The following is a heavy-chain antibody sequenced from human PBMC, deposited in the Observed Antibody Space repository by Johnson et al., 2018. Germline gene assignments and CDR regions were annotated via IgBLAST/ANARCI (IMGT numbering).Heavy chain of an antibody. CDR3: AGQDSGSYYAYYGMDV. J-gene: IGHJ6*02. Sequence: VQLVESGGGLVQPGGSLRLSCAASGFTFSSYSMNWVRQAPGKGLEWVSYISSSSSTIYYADSVKGRFTISRDNAKNSLYLQMNSLRGEDTAVYYCAGQDSGSYYAYYGMDVGGQGTTVTVSS. CDR2: ISSSSSTI. D-gene: IGHD1-26*01. CDR1: GFTFSSYS. V-gene: IGHV3-48*01.